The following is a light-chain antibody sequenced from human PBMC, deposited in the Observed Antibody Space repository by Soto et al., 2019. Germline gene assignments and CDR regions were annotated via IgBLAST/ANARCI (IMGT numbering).Light chain of an antibody. V-gene: IGLV2-14*03. CDR3: SSYTSSSTLDV. Sequence: QPASVSGSPGQSITISCTGTSSDVGGYNYVSWYQHHPGKAPKLMIYDVSNRPSGVSNRFSGSKSGNTASLTISGLQAEDEADYYCSSYTSSSTLDVFGTGTKLTVL. CDR2: DVS. J-gene: IGLJ1*01. CDR1: SSDVGGYNY.